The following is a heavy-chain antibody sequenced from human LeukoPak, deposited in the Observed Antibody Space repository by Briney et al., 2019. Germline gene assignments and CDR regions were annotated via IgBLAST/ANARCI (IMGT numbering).Heavy chain of an antibody. J-gene: IGHJ4*02. D-gene: IGHD3-22*01. CDR3: AKCESPITMIVVVTGGLFDY. CDR1: GFTFSSYA. CDR2: ISGSGGGT. V-gene: IGHV3-23*01. Sequence: GGSLRLSRAASGFTFSSYAMSWVRQAPGKGLEWVSAISGSGGGTYYADSVKGRSTISRDNSKNTLYLQMNSLRAEDTAVYYCAKCESPITMIVVVTGGLFDYWGQGTLVTVSS.